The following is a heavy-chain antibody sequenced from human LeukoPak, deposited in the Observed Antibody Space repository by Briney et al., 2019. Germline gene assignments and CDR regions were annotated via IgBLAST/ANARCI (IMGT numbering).Heavy chain of an antibody. V-gene: IGHV4-4*07. D-gene: IGHD3-10*01. CDR1: GDSMSNCY. CDR3: AGRSTGVRGVNGWFDP. Sequence: SETLSLTCTVSGDSMSNCYWNWVRQPAGKGLEWIGLIHTSGSSNYHPSLKSRVTMSVETSKNRVTLRLISVTAADTAIYYCAGRSTGVRGVNGWFDPWGQGTLVIVSS. J-gene: IGHJ5*02. CDR2: IHTSGSS.